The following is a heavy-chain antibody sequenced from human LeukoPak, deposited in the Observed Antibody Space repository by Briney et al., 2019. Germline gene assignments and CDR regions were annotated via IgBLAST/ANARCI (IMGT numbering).Heavy chain of an antibody. CDR1: GFTFSSYA. D-gene: IGHD6-13*01. CDR3: ARAKIAAAGTGAFDV. CDR2: FSATDGSA. Sequence: GGSLRLACAAPGFTFSSYAMTWVRQAPGKGLEWVSAFSATDGSAQYAESVEGRFTISRDNSKNTLFLQMNSLGAEDTAVYYCARAKIAAAGTGAFDVWGQGTLVTVSS. J-gene: IGHJ3*01. V-gene: IGHV3-23*01.